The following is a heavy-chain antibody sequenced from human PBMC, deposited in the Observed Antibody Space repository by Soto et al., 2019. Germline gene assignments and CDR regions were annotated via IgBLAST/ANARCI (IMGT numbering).Heavy chain of an antibody. D-gene: IGHD1-26*01. CDR1: GGSFSPNY. J-gene: IGHJ4*02. V-gene: IGHV4-59*12. CDR2: IYYGGTT. Sequence: SETLSLTCRLSGGSFSPNYWGWFRQSPGKGLEWVGYIYYGGTTSYNPSLKSRVTISVDKSKNQFSLKLSSVTAADTAVYYCARDLLSGSYGYWGQGTLVT. CDR3: ARDLLSGSYGY.